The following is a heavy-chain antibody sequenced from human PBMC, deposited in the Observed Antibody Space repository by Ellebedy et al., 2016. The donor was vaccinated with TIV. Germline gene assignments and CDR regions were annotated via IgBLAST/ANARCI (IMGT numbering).Heavy chain of an antibody. CDR1: GFTFGSSA. J-gene: IGHJ2*01. Sequence: GGSLRLXXVASGFTFGSSAMHWVRQAPGKGLEWVTIISYDGSSIVYADSVKGRFTISRDNSKNTVYLQMNSLRADDSATYYCAKDRVVATYWYFDLWGRGTLVTVSS. D-gene: IGHD2-21*01. CDR2: ISYDGSSI. V-gene: IGHV3-30*04. CDR3: AKDRVVATYWYFDL.